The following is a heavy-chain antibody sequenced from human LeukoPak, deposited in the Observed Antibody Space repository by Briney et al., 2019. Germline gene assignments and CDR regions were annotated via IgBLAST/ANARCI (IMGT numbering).Heavy chain of an antibody. V-gene: IGHV4-34*01. D-gene: IGHD2-2*01. Sequence: KPPETLSLTCAVYGGSFSGYYWSWIRQPPGKGLEWIGEINHSGSTNYNPSLKSRVTISVDTSKNQFSLKLSSVTAADTAVYYCARGPGQLLLWGQGTLVTVSS. CDR1: GGSFSGYY. CDR2: INHSGST. CDR3: ARGPGQLLL. J-gene: IGHJ4*02.